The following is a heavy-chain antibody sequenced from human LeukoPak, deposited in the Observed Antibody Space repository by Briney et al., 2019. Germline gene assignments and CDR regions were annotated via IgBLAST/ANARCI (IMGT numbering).Heavy chain of an antibody. Sequence: GGSLRLSCSASGFTFSSYWMSWVRQAPGTGLEWVANIDQDGTKKYYVDSVKGRFTISRDNAKNSLYLQMNSLRADDTAVYYCAKDSDMVLVVNPFDYWGQETLVTVSS. CDR3: AKDSDMVLVVNPFDY. J-gene: IGHJ4*02. D-gene: IGHD3-22*01. V-gene: IGHV3-7*03. CDR2: IDQDGTKK. CDR1: GFTFSSYW.